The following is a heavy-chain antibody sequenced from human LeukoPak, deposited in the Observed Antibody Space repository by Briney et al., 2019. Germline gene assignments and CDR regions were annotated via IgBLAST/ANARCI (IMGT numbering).Heavy chain of an antibody. Sequence: PSETLSLTCTVSGGSISSYYWSWIRQPPGKGLEWIGYIYYSGSTYYNPSLKSRVTISVDTSKNQFSLKLSSVTAADTAVYYCARGNLKWFDPWGQGTLVTGSS. V-gene: IGHV4-59*01. CDR2: IYYSGST. J-gene: IGHJ5*02. D-gene: IGHD2/OR15-2a*01. CDR1: GGSISSYY. CDR3: ARGNLKWFDP.